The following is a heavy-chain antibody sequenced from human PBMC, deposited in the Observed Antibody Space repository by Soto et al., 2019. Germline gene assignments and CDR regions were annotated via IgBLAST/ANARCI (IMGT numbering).Heavy chain of an antibody. CDR1: XGSVSRGDYY. V-gene: IGHV4-30-4*01. D-gene: IGHD3-10*01. Sequence: SETPSLTFTVSXGSVSRGDYYWSWIRQPPGEGLEWIGYIYYSGSTYYNPSLKSRVTISVDTSKNQFSLKLSSVTAADTAVYYCARAGSLETQQVLPRWYYYYYMDVWGKGTTVTVSS. CDR3: ARAGSLETQQVLPRWYYYYYMDV. J-gene: IGHJ6*03. CDR2: IYYSGST.